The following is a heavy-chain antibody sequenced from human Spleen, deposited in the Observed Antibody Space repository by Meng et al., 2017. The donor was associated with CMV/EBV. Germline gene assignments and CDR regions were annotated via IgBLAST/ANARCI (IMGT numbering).Heavy chain of an antibody. Sequence: FSFNRGSIRTFSWSWLRQAPGKGLEWIGEIDHSGSTNYHPSLKSRVTISVDTPRKQFSLKLRSVTAADTAVYYCARGRSSLGWFDPWGQGSLVTVSS. CDR3: ARGRSSLGWFDP. CDR2: IDHSGST. J-gene: IGHJ5*02. V-gene: IGHV4-34*01. CDR1: RGSIRTFS.